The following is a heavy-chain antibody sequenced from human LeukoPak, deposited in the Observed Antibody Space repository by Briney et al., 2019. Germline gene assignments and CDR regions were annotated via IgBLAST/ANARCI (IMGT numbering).Heavy chain of an antibody. D-gene: IGHD3-16*02. V-gene: IGHV3-20*04. CDR3: ARRESSYQNYYYYYHMDV. Sequence: GGSLRLSCAASGFTFDDYGMSWVRQAPGKGLEWVADINWNGDSTGYVDSVKGRFTISRDNAKNSLYLQMNSLRAEDTALYYCARRESSYQNYYYYYHMDVWGKGTTVTVSS. J-gene: IGHJ6*03. CDR2: INWNGDST. CDR1: GFTFDDYG.